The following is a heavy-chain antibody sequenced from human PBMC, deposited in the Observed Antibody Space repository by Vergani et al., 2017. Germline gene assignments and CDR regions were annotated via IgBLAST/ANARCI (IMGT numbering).Heavy chain of an antibody. D-gene: IGHD3-16*01. CDR2: RQFDGSNQ. J-gene: IGHJ4*02. Sequence: QVQLVESGGGVVQRGGSLRLSCATSGFTLSNYDMQWIRQGPGKGLEFVAFRQFDGSNQYYADSVKGRFTLSRDFSKNTLYLQINSLRTDDTATYYCAKHFRGWGIYYWCQGTQVIVSS. V-gene: IGHV3-30*02. CDR1: GFTLSNYD. CDR3: AKHFRGWGIYY.